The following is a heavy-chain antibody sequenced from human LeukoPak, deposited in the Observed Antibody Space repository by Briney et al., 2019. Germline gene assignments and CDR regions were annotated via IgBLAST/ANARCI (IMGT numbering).Heavy chain of an antibody. D-gene: IGHD3-10*01. Sequence: VASVKVSCKASGYTFTGYYMYWARQAPGQGLEWMGWINPNSGGAKYAQKFQGRVTMTRDMSTSTVYMELSSLRSEDTAVYYCARVVRGVKNWFDPWGQGTLVTVSS. CDR2: INPNSGGA. CDR1: GYTFTGYY. J-gene: IGHJ5*02. V-gene: IGHV1-2*02. CDR3: ARVVRGVKNWFDP.